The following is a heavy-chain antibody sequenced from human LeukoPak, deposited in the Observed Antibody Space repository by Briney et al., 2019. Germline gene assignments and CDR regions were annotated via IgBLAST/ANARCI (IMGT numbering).Heavy chain of an antibody. Sequence: SETLSLTCTISGGSISDYYWSWIRQPPGKGLKWIGYVYYSGSTKYNPSLNSRVTISSDTSKKQLSLKVTSVTAADTAVYYCARRRAVPGHYYFDYWGQGILVTVSS. CDR1: GGSISDYY. CDR2: VYYSGST. V-gene: IGHV4-59*08. D-gene: IGHD3-10*01. J-gene: IGHJ4*02. CDR3: ARRRAVPGHYYFDY.